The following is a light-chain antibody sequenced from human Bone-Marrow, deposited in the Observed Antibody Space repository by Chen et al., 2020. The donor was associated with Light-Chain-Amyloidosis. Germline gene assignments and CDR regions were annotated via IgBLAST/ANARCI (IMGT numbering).Light chain of an antibody. J-gene: IGLJ3*02. CDR3: QSYQGSSQGV. V-gene: IGLV6-57*01. Sequence: KFMLTPPHPCAGFPGETGINPCTRSSGSIATNYVEWYQQRPGRSPTTVIHEDDQRPSGVPDRFSGSIDRSSNSASLTISGLKTEDEADYYCQSYQGSSQGVFGGGTKLTVL. CDR1: SGSIATNY. CDR2: EDD.